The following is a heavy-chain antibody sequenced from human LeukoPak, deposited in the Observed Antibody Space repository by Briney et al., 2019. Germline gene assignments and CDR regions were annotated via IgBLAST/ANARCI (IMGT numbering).Heavy chain of an antibody. J-gene: IGHJ4*02. CDR1: GFTFRSYG. V-gene: IGHV3-30*02. CDR2: IRFDGSDE. CDR3: ARDKYDILTGAFDY. Sequence: GGSLRLSCAASGFTFRSYGMHWVRQAPGKGLEWVAFIRFDGSDEYYADSVKGRFTISRDNAKNSLYLQMNSLRAEDTAVYYCARDKYDILTGAFDYWGQGTLVTVSS. D-gene: IGHD3-9*01.